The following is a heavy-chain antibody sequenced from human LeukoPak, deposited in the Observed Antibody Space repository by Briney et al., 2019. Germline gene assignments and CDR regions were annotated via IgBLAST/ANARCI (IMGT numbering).Heavy chain of an antibody. Sequence: ASVKVSCKASGHTFTSYYMHWVRQAPGQGLEWMGIINPSGGSTSYAQKFQGRVTMTRDTSTSTVYMELSSLRSEDTAVYYCATVGSGSYYYYWGQGTLVTVSS. CDR2: INPSGGST. CDR3: ATVGSGSYYYY. J-gene: IGHJ4*02. V-gene: IGHV1-46*01. CDR1: GHTFTSYY. D-gene: IGHD1-26*01.